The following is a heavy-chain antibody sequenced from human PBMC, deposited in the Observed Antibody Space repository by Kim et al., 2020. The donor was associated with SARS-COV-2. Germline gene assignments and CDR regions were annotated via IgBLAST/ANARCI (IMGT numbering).Heavy chain of an antibody. J-gene: IGHJ4*02. CDR3: ARDLVGATGGDY. V-gene: IGHV1-3*01. D-gene: IGHD1-26*01. CDR2: INAGNGNT. Sequence: ASVKVSCKASGYTFTSYAMHWVRQAPGQRLEWMGWINAGNGNTKYSQKFQGRVTITRDTSASTAYMELSSLRSEDTAVYYCARDLVGATGGDYWGQGTLVTVSS. CDR1: GYTFTSYA.